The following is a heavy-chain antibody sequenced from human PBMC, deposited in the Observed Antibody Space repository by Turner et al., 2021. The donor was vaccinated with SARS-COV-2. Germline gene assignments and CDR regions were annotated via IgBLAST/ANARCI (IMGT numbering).Heavy chain of an antibody. J-gene: IGHJ4*02. Sequence: VQLVESGGGLVKPGGSLRLSGAASGFPFSSYSMNWVRKAPEKVLEWVASINSGSSYIYYADSLKGRVTISRDNTKRSLFLQMNSLRVEDTAVYYCTRSRDHYGSGTYYNYDYCGQGTLFTVSS. CDR2: INSGSSYI. CDR3: TRSRDHYGSGTYYNYDY. D-gene: IGHD3-10*01. CDR1: GFPFSSYS. V-gene: IGHV3-21*02.